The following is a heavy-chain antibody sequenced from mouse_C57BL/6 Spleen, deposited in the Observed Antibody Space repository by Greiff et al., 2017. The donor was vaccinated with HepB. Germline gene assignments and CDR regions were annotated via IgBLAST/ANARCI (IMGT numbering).Heavy chain of an antibody. Sequence: QVQLQQSGAELVRPGTSVKVSCKASGYSFTNYLIEWVKQRPGQGLEWIGVINPGSGGTNYNEKFKGKATLTADKSSSTAYMQLSSLTSEDSAVYFCARSDDYDGVYAMDYWGQGTSVTVSS. CDR3: ARSDDYDGVYAMDY. J-gene: IGHJ4*01. CDR1: GYSFTNYL. D-gene: IGHD2-4*01. V-gene: IGHV1-54*01. CDR2: INPGSGGT.